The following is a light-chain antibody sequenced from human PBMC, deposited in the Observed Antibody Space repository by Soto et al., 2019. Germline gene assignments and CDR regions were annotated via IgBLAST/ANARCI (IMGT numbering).Light chain of an antibody. CDR3: QQSYSTPWT. V-gene: IGKV1-39*01. Sequence: DIQMTQSPSSLSASVGDRVTITCRASQSISSYLNWDQQKPGKAPKLLIYAASSLQSGVPSRFSGSESGTDFTLTNSSLQPEDVETYYFQQSYSTPWTFGQGTKVEIK. CDR2: AAS. CDR1: QSISSY. J-gene: IGKJ1*01.